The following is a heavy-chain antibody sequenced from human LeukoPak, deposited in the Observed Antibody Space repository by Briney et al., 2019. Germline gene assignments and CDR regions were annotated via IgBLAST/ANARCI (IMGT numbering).Heavy chain of an antibody. CDR2: VSRSGSST. Sequence: PGGSLRLSCAASGFTFSSYAMSWVRQAPGTGLEWVSGVSRSGSSTKYADNVKGRFIISGDNPKNTLYLQMNSLRAEDTAVYYCARSSSGWYSFDYWGQGTLVTVSS. V-gene: IGHV3-23*01. CDR3: ARSSSGWYSFDY. J-gene: IGHJ4*02. CDR1: GFTFSSYA. D-gene: IGHD6-19*01.